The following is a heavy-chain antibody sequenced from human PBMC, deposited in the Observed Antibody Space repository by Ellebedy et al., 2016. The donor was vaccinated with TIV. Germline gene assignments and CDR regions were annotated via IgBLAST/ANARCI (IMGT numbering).Heavy chain of an antibody. CDR3: ARDGIRFLEWVYKYGMDV. V-gene: IGHV1-69*04. Sequence: AASVKVSCKASGGTFNNYAISWVRQAPGQGLEWMGRIIPFLGIANYAQKFQGRVTIPADESTSTAYMELSSLTSEDSAVYYCARDGIRFLEWVYKYGMDVWGQGTTVTVSS. CDR2: IIPFLGIA. J-gene: IGHJ6*02. CDR1: GGTFNNYA. D-gene: IGHD3-3*01.